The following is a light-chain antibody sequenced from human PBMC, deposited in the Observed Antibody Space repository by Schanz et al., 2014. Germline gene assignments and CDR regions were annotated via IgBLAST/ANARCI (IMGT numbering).Light chain of an antibody. Sequence: SALTQPRSVSGSPGQSVTISCTGTSSDVGGYNYVSWYQQHPGKAPKLMIYDVSKRPSGVPDRFSGSKSGNTASLTISGLQAEDEAVYYCSSYTSSSTPVVFGGGTKLTVL. V-gene: IGLV2-11*01. CDR3: SSYTSSSTPVV. CDR2: DVS. CDR1: SSDVGGYNY. J-gene: IGLJ2*01.